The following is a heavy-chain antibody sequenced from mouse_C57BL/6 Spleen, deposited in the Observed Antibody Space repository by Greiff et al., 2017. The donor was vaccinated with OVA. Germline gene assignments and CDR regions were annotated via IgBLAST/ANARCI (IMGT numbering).Heavy chain of an antibody. CDR2: ISSGGDYI. CDR3: TRDDYYGSSYGAWFAY. J-gene: IGHJ3*01. CDR1: GFTFSSYA. Sequence: EVKLQESGEGLVKPGGSLKLSCAASGFTFSSYAMSWVRQTPEKRLEWVAYISSGGDYIYYADTVKGRFTISRDNARNTLYLQMSSLKSEDTAMYYCTRDDYYGSSYGAWFAYWGQGTLVTVSA. V-gene: IGHV5-9-1*02. D-gene: IGHD1-1*01.